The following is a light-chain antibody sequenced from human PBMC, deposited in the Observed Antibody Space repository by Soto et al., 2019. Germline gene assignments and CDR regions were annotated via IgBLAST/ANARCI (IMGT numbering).Light chain of an antibody. V-gene: IGKV1-5*01. CDR2: DAS. CDR3: QPSYSTTWT. CDR1: QNIRNW. J-gene: IGKJ5*01. Sequence: DIQMTQSPSTLSASVGDSVTITCRASQNIRNWLAWYQQKPVKAPNPLIYDASSLKSGVPAMFSGSGSETDFALTISSLQPEDFATYACQPSYSTTWTFGQGTRLEI.